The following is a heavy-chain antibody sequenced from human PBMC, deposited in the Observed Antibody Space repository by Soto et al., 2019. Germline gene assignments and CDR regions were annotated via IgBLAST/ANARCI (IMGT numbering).Heavy chain of an antibody. J-gene: IGHJ6*02. D-gene: IGHD4-4*01. V-gene: IGHV1-69*05. CDR3: ARDRHVSNYTLVFYYYYGMDV. CDR2: IIPIFGTA. Sequence: QVQLVQYGAEVKKPGSSVKVSCKASGGTFSSYAISWVRQAPGQGLEWMGGIIPIFGTANYAQKFQGRVTIATDYSTSTAKMELSSLRSEDTDVYYCARDRHVSNYTLVFYYYYGMDVWGQGTTVTVSS. CDR1: GGTFSSYA.